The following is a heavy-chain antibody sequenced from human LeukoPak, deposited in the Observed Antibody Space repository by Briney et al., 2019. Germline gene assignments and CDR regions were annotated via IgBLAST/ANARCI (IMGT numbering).Heavy chain of an antibody. Sequence: GGSLSLSCAASGFTFSSYAMSWVRQAPGKGLEWVSYISSSGSTIYYADSVKGRFTISRDNAKNSLYPQMNSLRAEDTAVYYCARDRGGYDRFGHWGQGTLVPVSS. CDR3: ARDRGGYDRFGH. J-gene: IGHJ4*02. V-gene: IGHV3-48*04. D-gene: IGHD5-24*01. CDR2: ISSSGSTI. CDR1: GFTFSSYA.